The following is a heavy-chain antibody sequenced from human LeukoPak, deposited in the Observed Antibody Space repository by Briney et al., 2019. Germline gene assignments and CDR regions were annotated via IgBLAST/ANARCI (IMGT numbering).Heavy chain of an antibody. Sequence: SETLSLTCTVSGGSISSGSYYWSWIRQPAGKGLEWIGRIYTSGSTNYNPSLKSRVTISVDTSKNQFSLKLSSVTAADTAVYYCASEDLHRYFDYWGQGTLVTVSS. V-gene: IGHV4-61*02. D-gene: IGHD4-11*01. J-gene: IGHJ4*02. CDR1: GGSISSGSYY. CDR3: ASEDLHRYFDY. CDR2: IYTSGST.